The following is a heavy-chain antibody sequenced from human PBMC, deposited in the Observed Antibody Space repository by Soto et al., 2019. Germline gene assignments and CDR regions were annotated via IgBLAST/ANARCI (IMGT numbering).Heavy chain of an antibody. V-gene: IGHV3-23*01. CDR1: GFTFSSYA. J-gene: IGHJ4*02. Sequence: LRLSCAASGFTFSSYAMSWVRQSPWKWLEWVSAISGSGGSTYYADSVKGRFTISRDNSKNTLYLQMNSLRAEDTAVYYCAKEVYYYGSGSYYPFDYWGQGTLVTVSS. D-gene: IGHD3-10*01. CDR2: ISGSGGST. CDR3: AKEVYYYGSGSYYPFDY.